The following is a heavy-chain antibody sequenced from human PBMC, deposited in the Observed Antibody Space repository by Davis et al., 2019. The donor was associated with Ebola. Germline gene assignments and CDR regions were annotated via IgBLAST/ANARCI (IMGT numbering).Heavy chain of an antibody. CDR3: ARDAPKHYGDYVGMDV. Sequence: GESLKISCVGSQFTFSSYGMHWVRQAPGKGLEWVAVIWYDGSYKNYADSVKGRFIISRDNFKNTVYMEMNSLRAEDTGVYYCARDAPKHYGDYVGMDVWGQGTTVTVSS. D-gene: IGHD4-17*01. CDR2: IWYDGSYK. CDR1: QFTFSSYG. J-gene: IGHJ6*02. V-gene: IGHV3-33*08.